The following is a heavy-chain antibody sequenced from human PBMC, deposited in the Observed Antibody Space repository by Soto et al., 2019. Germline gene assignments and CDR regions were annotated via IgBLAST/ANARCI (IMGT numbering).Heavy chain of an antibody. CDR2: IIPIFGTA. Sequence: SVKVSCKASGGTFSSDAISWVRQAPGQGLEWMGGIIPIFGTANYAQKFQGRVTITADESTSTAYMELSSLRSEDTAVYYCAIVLDYGGNTELFDYRGQGTLVTGS. D-gene: IGHD4-17*01. J-gene: IGHJ4*02. CDR3: AIVLDYGGNTELFDY. V-gene: IGHV1-69*13. CDR1: GGTFSSDA.